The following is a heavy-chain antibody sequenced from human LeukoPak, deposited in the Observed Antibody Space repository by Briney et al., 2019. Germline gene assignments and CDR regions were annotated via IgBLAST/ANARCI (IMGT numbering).Heavy chain of an antibody. CDR1: GGSISSSSYY. D-gene: IGHD6-19*01. V-gene: IGHV4-39*06. CDR2: IYYSGST. CDR3: ARADSSGWYGYFQH. Sequence: SETLSLTCTVSGGSISSSSYYWGWIRQPPGKGLEWIGSIYYSGSTYYNPSLKSRVTISVDTSKNQFALKLSSVTAADTAVYYCARADSSGWYGYFQHWGQGTLVTVSS. J-gene: IGHJ1*01.